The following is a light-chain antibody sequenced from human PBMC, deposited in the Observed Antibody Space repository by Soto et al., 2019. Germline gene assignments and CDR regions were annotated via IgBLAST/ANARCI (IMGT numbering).Light chain of an antibody. CDR1: QSISSW. CDR3: QQYNSWT. CDR2: KAS. Sequence: DIQMTQSPSTLSASVGDRVTITCRASQSISSWLAWYQQKPGKAPKLLIYKASSLESGVPSRFSGSGSWTEFTLTISSLQPDDFATYYCQQYNSWTCGQGTKVEIK. J-gene: IGKJ1*01. V-gene: IGKV1-5*03.